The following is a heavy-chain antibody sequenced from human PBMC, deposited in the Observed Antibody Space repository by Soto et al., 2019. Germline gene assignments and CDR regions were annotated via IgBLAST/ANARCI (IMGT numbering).Heavy chain of an antibody. V-gene: IGHV1-69*15. CDR1: GGTFSNYA. CDR3: AKDGGRGGYFGNWFDP. J-gene: IGHJ5*02. CDR2: IIPIFGTT. Sequence: QVQLVQSGAEVKKPGSSVKVSCKASGGTFSNYAITWVRQAPGQGLEWLGRIIPIFGTTDYAPKFQGRVTLAPDESTTTAYMERSSLRSDDTAVYYCAKDGGRGGYFGNWFDPWGQGTLVTVSS. D-gene: IGHD1-26*01.